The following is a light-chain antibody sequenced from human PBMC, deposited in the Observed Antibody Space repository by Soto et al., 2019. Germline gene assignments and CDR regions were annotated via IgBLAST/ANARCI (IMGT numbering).Light chain of an antibody. V-gene: IGLV2-11*01. CDR2: DVS. CDR1: SDDVGNYNY. J-gene: IGLJ1*01. CDR3: SSYERTYTYV. Sequence: QSALTQPRSVSGSPGQSVTISCTGTSDDVGNYNYVSWYQQHPGKAPKLIIYDVSKRPSGVPDRFSGSKSGNTASLTISGLQAEDESDYYCSSYERTYTYVFGTGTKLTVL.